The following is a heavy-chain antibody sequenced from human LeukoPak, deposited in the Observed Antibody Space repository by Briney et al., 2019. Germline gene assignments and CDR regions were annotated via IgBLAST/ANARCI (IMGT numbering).Heavy chain of an antibody. D-gene: IGHD6-19*01. Sequence: SVKVSCKASGGTFSSYAISWVRQAPGQGLEWMGGIIPIFGTANYAQKFQGRVTITADESTSTAYMELSSLRSEDTAVYYCGSSTLSYSSGLDYWGQGTLVTVSS. CDR2: IIPIFGTA. V-gene: IGHV1-69*01. CDR1: GGTFSSYA. CDR3: GSSTLSYSSGLDY. J-gene: IGHJ4*02.